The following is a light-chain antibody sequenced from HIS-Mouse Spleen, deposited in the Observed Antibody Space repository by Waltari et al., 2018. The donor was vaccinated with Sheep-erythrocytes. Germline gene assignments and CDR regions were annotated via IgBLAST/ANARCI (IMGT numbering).Light chain of an antibody. CDR1: SSNIGNNS. CDR2: DNN. J-gene: IGLJ3*02. CDR3: GTWDSSLSAGV. Sequence: QSVLTQPPSVSAAPGQTVTIPCSGSSSNIGNNSVSWYQQLPGTAPKLLIYDNNKRPSGIPDRFSGSKSGTSATLGITGLQTGDEADYYCGTWDSSLSAGVFGGGTKLTVL. V-gene: IGLV1-51*01.